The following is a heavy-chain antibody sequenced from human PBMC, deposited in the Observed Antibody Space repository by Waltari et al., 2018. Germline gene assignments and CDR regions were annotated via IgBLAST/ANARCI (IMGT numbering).Heavy chain of an antibody. CDR2: IYHSGNT. CDR1: GGSISSGDYY. V-gene: IGHV4-30-4*08. CDR3: ARGTHGFDP. J-gene: IGHJ5*02. Sequence: QVQLQESGPGLVAPSQPLSLTCTVFGGSISSGDYYWGWIRQPPGKGLEWIGFIYHSGNTHYNPSLKSRITMSVDTSKNQFSLNLNSVNAADTAVYYCARGTHGFDPWGQGTLVTVSS.